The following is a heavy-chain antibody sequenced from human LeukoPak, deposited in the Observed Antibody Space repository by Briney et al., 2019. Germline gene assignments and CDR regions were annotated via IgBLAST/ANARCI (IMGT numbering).Heavy chain of an antibody. J-gene: IGHJ4*02. Sequence: GGSLRLSCAASGFTFSSHGMHWVRQAPGKGLEWVAFIRYDGSNKYYADSVKGRVTISRDNSKNTLYLQMNSLRAEDTAVYYCAKDPRGGMITFGGVIVDYWGQGTLVTVSS. CDR2: IRYDGSNK. CDR1: GFTFSSHG. D-gene: IGHD3-16*02. V-gene: IGHV3-30*02. CDR3: AKDPRGGMITFGGVIVDY.